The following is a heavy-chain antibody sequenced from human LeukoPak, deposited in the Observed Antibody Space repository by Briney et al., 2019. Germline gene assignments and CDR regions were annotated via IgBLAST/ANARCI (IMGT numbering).Heavy chain of an antibody. J-gene: IGHJ4*02. V-gene: IGHV1-46*01. Sequence: EASVKVSCKASGYTFTSYYIHWVRQAPGQGLEWMGVINPSGGSTTYAQKFQSTVAMTRDTSTSTVYMELTSLRYEDTAVYYCARDRTDYYHSSGHYFDYWGQGTLVTVSS. CDR2: INPSGGST. D-gene: IGHD3-22*01. CDR1: GYTFTSYY. CDR3: ARDRTDYYHSSGHYFDY.